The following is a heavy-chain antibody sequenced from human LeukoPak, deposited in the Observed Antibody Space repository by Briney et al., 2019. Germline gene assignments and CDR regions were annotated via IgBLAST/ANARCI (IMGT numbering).Heavy chain of an antibody. D-gene: IGHD3-10*01. CDR1: GFTVSSNY. CDR3: ARVGSIWFGEPYYFDY. V-gene: IGHV3-66*01. J-gene: IGHJ4*02. Sequence: GGSLRLSCAASGFTVSSNYMSWVRQAPGKGLEWVSVIYSGGSTYYADSVKGRFTISRDNSKNTLYLQMNSLRAEDTAVYYCARVGSIWFGEPYYFDYWGQGTLVTVSS. CDR2: IYSGGST.